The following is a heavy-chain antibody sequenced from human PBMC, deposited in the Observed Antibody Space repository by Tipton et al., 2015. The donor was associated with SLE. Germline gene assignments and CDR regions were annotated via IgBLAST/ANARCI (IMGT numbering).Heavy chain of an antibody. CDR3: ARGWWFDP. Sequence: TLSLTCTVSGGSISSYYWSWIRQPPGKGQEWIGYIYYSGSTNYNPSLKSRVTISVDTSKNQFSLKLSSVTAADKGVYYCARGWWFDPWGQGTLVTVSS. CDR2: IYYSGST. V-gene: IGHV4-59*01. D-gene: IGHD6-19*01. J-gene: IGHJ5*02. CDR1: GGSISSYY.